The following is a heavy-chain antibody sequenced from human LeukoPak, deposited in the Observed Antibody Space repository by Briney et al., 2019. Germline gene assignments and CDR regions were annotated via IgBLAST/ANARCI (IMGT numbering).Heavy chain of an antibody. CDR3: ANQYSSSLYYFDY. CDR1: GFTFSSYA. J-gene: IGHJ4*02. D-gene: IGHD6-13*01. CDR2: ISGSGGST. V-gene: IGHV3-23*01. Sequence: PGGSLRLSCAASGFTFSSYAMSWVRQAPGKGLEWVSAISGSGGSTYYADSVKGRFTISRDNSKNTLYLQMNSLRAEDTAVYYCANQYSSSLYYFDYWGQGTLVTVSS.